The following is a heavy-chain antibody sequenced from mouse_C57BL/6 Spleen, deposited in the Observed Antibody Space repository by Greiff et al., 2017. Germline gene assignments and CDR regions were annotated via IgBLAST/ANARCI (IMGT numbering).Heavy chain of an antibody. D-gene: IGHD2-5*01. CDR2: IHPNSGST. CDR3: AREESYYSNYVAY. CDR1: GYTFTSYW. J-gene: IGHJ3*01. Sequence: QVQLQQPGAELVKPGASVKLSCTASGYTFTSYWMHWVKQRPGQGLEWIGMIHPNSGSTKYNEKFKSKATLTVDKSSSTAYMQLSSLTSEDSAVYYCAREESYYSNYVAYWGQGTLVTVSA. V-gene: IGHV1-64*01.